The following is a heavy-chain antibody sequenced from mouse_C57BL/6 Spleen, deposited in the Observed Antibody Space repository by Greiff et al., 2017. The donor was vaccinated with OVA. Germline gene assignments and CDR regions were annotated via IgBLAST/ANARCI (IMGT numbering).Heavy chain of an antibody. D-gene: IGHD2-5*01. Sequence: EVMLVESEGGLVQPGSSMKLSCTASGFTFSDYYMAWVRQVPEKGLEWVANINYDGSSTYYLDSLKSRFIISRDNAKNILYLQMSSLKSEDTATYYCARDSNYNYFDYWGQGTTLTVSS. CDR2: INYDGSST. V-gene: IGHV5-16*01. CDR3: ARDSNYNYFDY. CDR1: GFTFSDYY. J-gene: IGHJ2*01.